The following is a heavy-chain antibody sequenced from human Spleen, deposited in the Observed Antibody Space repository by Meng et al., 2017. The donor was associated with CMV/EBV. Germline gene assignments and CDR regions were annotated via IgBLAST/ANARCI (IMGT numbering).Heavy chain of an antibody. CDR3: ARDQSSWPYYFDY. V-gene: IGHV3-30-3*01. D-gene: IGHD6-13*01. CDR2: ISYDGSNK. Sequence: SLKISCAASGFTFSTYSMHWVRQAPGKGLEWVAVISYDGSNKYYADPVEGRFTISRDNSKNTLYLQMNSLRAEDTAVYYCARDQSSWPYYFDYWGQGTLVTVSS. J-gene: IGHJ4*02. CDR1: GFTFSTYS.